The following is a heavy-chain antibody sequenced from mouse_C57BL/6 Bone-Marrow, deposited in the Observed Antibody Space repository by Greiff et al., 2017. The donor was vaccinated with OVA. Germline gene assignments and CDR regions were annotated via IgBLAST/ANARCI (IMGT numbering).Heavy chain of an antibody. CDR1: GYSITSGYY. V-gene: IGHV3-6*01. CDR2: ISYDGSN. CDR3: ARDYNYGSSWFAY. J-gene: IGHJ3*01. D-gene: IGHD1-1*01. Sequence: ESGPGLVKPSQSLSLTCSVTGYSITSGYYWNWIRQFPGNKLEWMGYISYDGSNNYNPSLKNRISITRDTSKNQFFLKLNSVTTEDTATYYCARDYNYGSSWFAYWGQGTLVTVSA.